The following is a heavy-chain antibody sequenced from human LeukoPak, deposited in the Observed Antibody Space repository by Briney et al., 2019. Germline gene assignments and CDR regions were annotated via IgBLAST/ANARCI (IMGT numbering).Heavy chain of an antibody. Sequence: GGSLRLSCAASGFTFSSFTMNWVRQAPGKGLEWVAAISSSSRDIFYADSVKGRFSISRDNTQNSLSLQMNSLRAEDTAVYYCVREAAATLFDYWGQGTLVTVSS. CDR2: ISSSSRDI. D-gene: IGHD1-26*01. J-gene: IGHJ4*02. V-gene: IGHV3-21*01. CDR3: VREAAATLFDY. CDR1: GFTFSSFT.